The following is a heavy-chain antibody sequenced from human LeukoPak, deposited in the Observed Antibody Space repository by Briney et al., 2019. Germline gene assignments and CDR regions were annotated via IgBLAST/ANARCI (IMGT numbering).Heavy chain of an antibody. CDR2: IYYSGST. CDR3: ARRGTHYYDSSGYPWFDP. V-gene: IGHV4-39*07. D-gene: IGHD3-22*01. Sequence: PSETLSLTCTVSGGSISSSSYYWGWIRQPPGKGLEWIGGIYYSGSTYYNPSLKSRVTISVDTSKNQFSLKLSSVTAADTAVYYCARRGTHYYDSSGYPWFDPWGQGTLVTVSS. CDR1: GGSISSSSYY. J-gene: IGHJ5*02.